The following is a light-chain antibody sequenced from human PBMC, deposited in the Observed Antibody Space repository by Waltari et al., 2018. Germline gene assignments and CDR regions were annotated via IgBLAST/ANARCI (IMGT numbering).Light chain of an antibody. V-gene: IGLV1-40*01. Sequence: QSVLTQPPSVSGAPGQRVTISCTGSSSNIGAGSDVHWYQQFSGTAPKLLIFDNGNRPYGFPDRVSGSRSGTSAYLAITGLQTDDEADYFCQSYDSGQWVFGGGTKVTVL. J-gene: IGLJ3*02. CDR2: DNG. CDR3: QSYDSGQWV. CDR1: SSNIGAGSD.